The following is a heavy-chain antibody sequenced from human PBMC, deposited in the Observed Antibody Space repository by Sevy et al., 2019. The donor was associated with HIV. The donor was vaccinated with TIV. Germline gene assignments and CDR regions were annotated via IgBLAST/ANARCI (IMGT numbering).Heavy chain of an antibody. V-gene: IGHV3-7*01. CDR2: IKQDGSEK. CDR3: ARVGDIVVVPAAIGNYGMDV. CDR1: GFTFSSYW. Sequence: GGSLRLSCAASGFTFSSYWMSWVRQAPGKGLEWVANIKQDGSEKYYVDSVKGRFTISRDNAKNSLYLLMNGLRAEDTAVYYCARVGDIVVVPAAIGNYGMDVWGQGTTVTVSS. J-gene: IGHJ6*02. D-gene: IGHD2-2*02.